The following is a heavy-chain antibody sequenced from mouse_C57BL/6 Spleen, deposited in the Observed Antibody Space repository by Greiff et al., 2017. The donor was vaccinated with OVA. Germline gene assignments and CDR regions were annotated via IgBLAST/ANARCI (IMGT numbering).Heavy chain of an antibody. Sequence: QVQLQQPGAELVRTGSSVKLSCKASGYTFTSYWMHWVKQRPIQGLEWIGNIDPSDSETHYNQKFKDKATLTVDKSSSTAYMQLSSLTSEDSAVYYCARRGYDAYYFDYWGQGTTLTVSS. CDR3: ARRGYDAYYFDY. D-gene: IGHD3-1*01. CDR1: GYTFTSYW. V-gene: IGHV1-52*01. J-gene: IGHJ2*01. CDR2: IDPSDSET.